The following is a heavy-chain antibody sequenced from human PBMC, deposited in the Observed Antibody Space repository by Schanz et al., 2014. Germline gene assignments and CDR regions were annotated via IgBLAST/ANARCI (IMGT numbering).Heavy chain of an antibody. V-gene: IGHV3-48*01. CDR2: IATSSSTR. Sequence: ESGGGLVQPGGSLRLSCEASGFDFNSYSMNWVRQVPGKGLEWLSYIATSSSTRHYADSVKGRVTISRDNAKNSLYLQMNSLRVEDTAVYYCARLPVGYGSGIWDVWGQGTSVTVSS. CDR1: GFDFNSYS. J-gene: IGHJ6*02. CDR3: ARLPVGYGSGIWDV. D-gene: IGHD3-10*01.